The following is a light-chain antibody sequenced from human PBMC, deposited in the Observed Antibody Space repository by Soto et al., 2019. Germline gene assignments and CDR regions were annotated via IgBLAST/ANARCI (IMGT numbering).Light chain of an antibody. J-gene: IGLJ2*01. CDR3: QSYDSSLSGSV. CDR2: GNN. V-gene: IGLV1-40*01. Sequence: HSVLTQPPSVSGAPGQRVTISCTGSSSNLGSGFEIHWYQQLPRTAPKLLIYGNNNRPSGGPDRFSVSKSGTSASLVITGLQAEDEAEYYCQSYDSSLSGSVFGGGTKLTVL. CDR1: SSNLGSGFE.